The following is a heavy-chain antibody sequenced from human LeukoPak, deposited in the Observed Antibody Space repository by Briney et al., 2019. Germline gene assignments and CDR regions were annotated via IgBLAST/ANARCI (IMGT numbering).Heavy chain of an antibody. CDR3: AKTVRGVIPYYFDY. V-gene: IGHV3-23*01. J-gene: IGHJ4*02. D-gene: IGHD3-10*01. Sequence: GGSLRLSCAASGFTVSSNYMSWVRQAPGKGLEWVSVISGSGGSTYYADSVKGRFTISRDNSKNTLYLQMNSLRAEDTAVYYCAKTVRGVIPYYFDYWGQGTLVTVSS. CDR2: ISGSGGST. CDR1: GFTVSSNY.